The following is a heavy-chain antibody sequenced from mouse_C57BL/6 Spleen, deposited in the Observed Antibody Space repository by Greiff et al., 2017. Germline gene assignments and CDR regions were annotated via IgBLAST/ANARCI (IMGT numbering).Heavy chain of an antibody. J-gene: IGHJ3*01. CDR3: ARYAGGFAY. CDR1: GFTFTDYY. V-gene: IGHV7-3*01. CDR2: IRNKANGYTT. Sequence: EVQLVESGGGLVQPGGSLSLSCAASGFTFTDYYMSWVRQPPGKALEWLGFIRNKANGYTTEYSASVKGRFTISRDNSQSILYLQMNALGAEDSATYYCARYAGGFAYWGQGTLVTVSA.